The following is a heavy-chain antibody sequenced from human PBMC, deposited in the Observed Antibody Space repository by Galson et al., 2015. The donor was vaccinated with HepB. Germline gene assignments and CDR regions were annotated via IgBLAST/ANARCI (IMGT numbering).Heavy chain of an antibody. Sequence: SVKVSCKASGGTFSSYAISWVRQAPGQGLEWMGRIIPILGIANYAQKFQGRVTITADKSTSTAYMELSSLRSEDTAVYYCERDKAGTTPFDYWGQGTLVTVSS. J-gene: IGHJ4*02. D-gene: IGHD1-1*01. CDR2: IIPILGIA. V-gene: IGHV1-69*04. CDR1: GGTFSSYA. CDR3: ERDKAGTTPFDY.